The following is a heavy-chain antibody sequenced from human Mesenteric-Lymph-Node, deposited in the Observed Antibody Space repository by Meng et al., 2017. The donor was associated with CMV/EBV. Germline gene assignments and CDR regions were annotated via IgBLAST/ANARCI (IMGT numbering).Heavy chain of an antibody. CDR2: ISAYNGNT. V-gene: IGHV1-18*01. Sequence: ASVKVSCKASGYTFTSYGISWVRQVPGQGLEWMGWISAYNGNTNYAQKLQGRVTTTTDTSTSTAYMELRSLRSDDTAVYYCAREPPERRLRFLEWLLSPEMDVWGQGTTVTVSS. CDR1: GYTFTSYG. CDR3: AREPPERRLRFLEWLLSPEMDV. D-gene: IGHD3-3*01. J-gene: IGHJ6*02.